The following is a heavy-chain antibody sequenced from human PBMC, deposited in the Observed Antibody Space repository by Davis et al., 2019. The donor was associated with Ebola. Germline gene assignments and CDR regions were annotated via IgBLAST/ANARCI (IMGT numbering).Heavy chain of an antibody. D-gene: IGHD6-6*01. CDR3: ARHDFGGGIAAPPYYYGMDV. CDR2: IYPGDSDT. Sequence: GESLKISCKGSGYSFTSYWIGWVRQMPGKGLEWMGIIYPGDSDTSYSPSFQGQVTISADKSISTAYLQWSSLKASDTAMYYCARHDFGGGIAAPPYYYGMDVWGQGTTVTVSS. V-gene: IGHV5-51*01. CDR1: GYSFTSYW. J-gene: IGHJ6*02.